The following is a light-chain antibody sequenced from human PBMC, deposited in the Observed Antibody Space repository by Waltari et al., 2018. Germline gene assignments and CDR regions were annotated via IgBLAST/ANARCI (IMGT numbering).Light chain of an antibody. Sequence: QSVLTQPASVSGSPGQSITISCTGTKSAIGDYHFVSWFQQLPGHAPRLLISEATKRPSGVSYRFSGSKSGNTASLSISDLQAEDEADYYCCSYVGGSRVLFGGGTKLTV. CDR3: CSYVGGSRVL. CDR1: KSAIGDYHF. V-gene: IGLV2-23*01. CDR2: EAT. J-gene: IGLJ2*01.